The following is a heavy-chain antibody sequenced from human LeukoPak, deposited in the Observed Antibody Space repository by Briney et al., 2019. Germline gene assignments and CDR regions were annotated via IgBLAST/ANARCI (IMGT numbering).Heavy chain of an antibody. CDR1: GFTFSSYD. CDR3: ARDENYYYMDV. J-gene: IGHJ6*03. Sequence: GGSLRLSCAASGFTFSSYDMHWVRQATGKGLEWVSAIGTAGDTYYPGSVKGRFTISRENAKNSLYLQMNSLRAGDTAVYYCARDENYYYMDVWGKGTTVTVSS. CDR2: IGTAGDT. V-gene: IGHV3-13*01.